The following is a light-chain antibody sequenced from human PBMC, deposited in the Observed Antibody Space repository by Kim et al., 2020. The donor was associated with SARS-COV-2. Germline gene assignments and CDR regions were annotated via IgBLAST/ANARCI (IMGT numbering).Light chain of an antibody. CDR2: DVS. V-gene: IGLV2-14*01. J-gene: IGLJ1*01. CDR1: SSDIGGYKY. CDR3: SSYTSSSTYYV. Sequence: QSALTQPASVSGSPGQSITISCTGTSSDIGGYKYVSWYQQHPGKAPKLMIYDVSKRHSGVANRFSGSKSGNTASLTISGLQAGDEADYYCSSYTSSSTYYVFGTGTKVTVL.